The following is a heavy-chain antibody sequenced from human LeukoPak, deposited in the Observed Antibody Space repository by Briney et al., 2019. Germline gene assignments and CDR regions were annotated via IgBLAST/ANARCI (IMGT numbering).Heavy chain of an antibody. V-gene: IGHV4-39*01. Sequence: KPSETLSLTCTVSGGSISSSNYYWGWIHQPPGKGLEWIGNIYYSGSTYYNPSLKGRVTISVDTSKNQFSLKLNPVTAADTAVYYCARSYCSSTSCYAGGYFQHWGQGTLVTVSS. CDR1: GGSISSSNYY. J-gene: IGHJ1*01. CDR3: ARSYCSSTSCYAGGYFQH. D-gene: IGHD2-2*01. CDR2: IYYSGST.